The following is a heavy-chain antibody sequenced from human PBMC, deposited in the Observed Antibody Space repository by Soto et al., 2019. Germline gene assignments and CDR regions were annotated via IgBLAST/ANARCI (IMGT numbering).Heavy chain of an antibody. J-gene: IGHJ4*02. CDR1: GGTFSSYA. CDR3: ARPPGYISDWYYFDL. V-gene: IGHV1-69*13. D-gene: IGHD3-9*01. CDR2: IIPIFGTA. Sequence: VKVSCKASGGTFSSYAISWVRQAPGQGLEWMGGIIPIFGTANYAQKFQGRVTITADESTSTAYMELSSLRSEDTAVYYCARPPGYISDWYYFDLWGQGTLVTVSS.